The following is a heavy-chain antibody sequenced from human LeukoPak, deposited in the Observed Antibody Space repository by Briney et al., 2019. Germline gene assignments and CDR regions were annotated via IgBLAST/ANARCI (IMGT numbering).Heavy chain of an antibody. CDR1: GDSISIYY. D-gene: IGHD6-13*01. CDR3: ARERGYSSPNPDY. V-gene: IGHV4-39*02. J-gene: IGHJ4*02. Sequence: SETLSLTCTVSGDSISIYYWGWIRQPPGKGLEWIGSIYYSGSTYYNPSLKSRVTISVDTSKNQFSLKLSSVTAADTAVYYCARERGYSSPNPDYWGQGTLVTVSS. CDR2: IYYSGST.